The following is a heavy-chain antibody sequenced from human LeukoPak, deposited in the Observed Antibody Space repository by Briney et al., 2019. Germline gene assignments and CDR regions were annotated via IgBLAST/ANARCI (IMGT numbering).Heavy chain of an antibody. CDR3: ARDVALVPAAKSGSAFDI. CDR2: IYTSGST. Sequence: PSETLSLTCTVSGGSISSSSYYWGWIRQPPGKGLEWIGRIYTSGSTNYNPSLESRVTISVDTSKNQFSLKLSSVTAADTAVYYCARDVALVPAAKSGSAFDIWGQGTMVTVSS. D-gene: IGHD2-2*01. J-gene: IGHJ3*02. V-gene: IGHV4-61*02. CDR1: GGSISSSSYY.